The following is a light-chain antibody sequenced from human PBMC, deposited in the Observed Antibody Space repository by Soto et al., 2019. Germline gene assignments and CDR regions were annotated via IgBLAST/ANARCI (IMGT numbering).Light chain of an antibody. Sequence: SYELTQPPSVSVAPGQTARITCGGARIGTKSVLWYQQKSGQAPGLVVHDDTDRPSGIPGRFAGSNSGNTATLTISRVEAGDEADYYCQVWDNNSDHPGVFGGGTKVTVL. J-gene: IGLJ2*01. CDR3: QVWDNNSDHPGV. CDR1: RIGTKS. V-gene: IGLV3-21*02. CDR2: DDT.